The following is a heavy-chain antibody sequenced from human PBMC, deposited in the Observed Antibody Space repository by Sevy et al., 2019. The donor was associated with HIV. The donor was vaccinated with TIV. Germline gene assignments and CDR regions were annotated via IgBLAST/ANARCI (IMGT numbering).Heavy chain of an antibody. CDR1: GGTFSSYA. CDR3: AVVYSSRSGNDYYYYYGMDV. V-gene: IGHV1-69*13. CDR2: IIPIFGTA. Sequence: ASVKVSCKASGGTFSSYAIVWVRQAPGQGREWMGWIIPIFGTANYAQKFQGRVTITADESTSTAYMELSSLRSEDTAVYYCAVVYSSRSGNDYYYYYGMDVWGQGTTVTVSS. D-gene: IGHD3-10*01. J-gene: IGHJ6*02.